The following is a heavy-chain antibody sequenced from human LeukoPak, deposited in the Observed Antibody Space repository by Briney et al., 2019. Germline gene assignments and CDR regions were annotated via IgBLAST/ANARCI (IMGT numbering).Heavy chain of an antibody. CDR1: GGSISSYY. CDR2: IYYSGST. CDR3: ARDTAAAAGTGY. Sequence: SETLSLTCTVSGGSISSYYWGWIRQPPGQGLEWIGSIYYSGSTYYNPSLKSRVTISVDTSKNQFSLKLSSVTAADTAVYYCARDTAAAAGTGYWGQGTLVTVSS. J-gene: IGHJ4*02. V-gene: IGHV4-39*07. D-gene: IGHD6-13*01.